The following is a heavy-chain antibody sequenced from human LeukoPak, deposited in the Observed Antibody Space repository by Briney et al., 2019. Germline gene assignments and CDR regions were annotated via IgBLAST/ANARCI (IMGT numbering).Heavy chain of an antibody. Sequence: PSETLSLTCTVSDGPSTTYYWNWIRQPPGKGLEWIGYINHSGDTSYNPSLKSRVTISVDTSKNQFSLKLNSVTAADTAVYYCARAFRERIRSFDIWGQGTLVTVSS. D-gene: IGHD1-26*01. V-gene: IGHV4-59*01. J-gene: IGHJ3*02. CDR2: INHSGDT. CDR1: DGPSTTYY. CDR3: ARAFRERIRSFDI.